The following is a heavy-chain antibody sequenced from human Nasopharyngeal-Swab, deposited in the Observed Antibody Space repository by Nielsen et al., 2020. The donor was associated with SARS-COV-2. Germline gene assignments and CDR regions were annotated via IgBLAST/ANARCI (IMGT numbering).Heavy chain of an antibody. D-gene: IGHD2-2*01. CDR2: ISAYNGNT. Sequence: ASVKVSCKASGYTFTSYGISWVRQAPGQGLEWMGWISAYNGNTNYAQKLQGRVTMTTDTSTSTAYMELRSLRSDDTAVYYCARAVGREDIVVVPAAEPYYYGMDVWGQGTTVTVFS. J-gene: IGHJ6*02. CDR1: GYTFTSYG. CDR3: ARAVGREDIVVVPAAEPYYYGMDV. V-gene: IGHV1-18*01.